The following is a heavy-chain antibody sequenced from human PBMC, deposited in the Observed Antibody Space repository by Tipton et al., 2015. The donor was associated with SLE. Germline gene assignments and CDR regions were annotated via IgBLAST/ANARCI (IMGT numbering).Heavy chain of an antibody. V-gene: IGHV4-59*11. CDR3: ARVGDYYDSSGYQN. D-gene: IGHD3-22*01. CDR2: IYYSGST. J-gene: IGHJ4*02. Sequence: TLSLTCTVSGGSISSHYWSWIRQPPGKGLEWIGYIYYSGSTNYNPSLKSRVTISVDTSKNQFSLKLSSVTAADTAVYYCARVGDYYDSSGYQNWGQGTLVTVSS. CDR1: GGSISSHY.